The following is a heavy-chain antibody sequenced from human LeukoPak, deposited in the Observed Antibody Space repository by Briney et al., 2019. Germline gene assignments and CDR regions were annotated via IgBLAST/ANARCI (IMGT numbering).Heavy chain of an antibody. D-gene: IGHD2-2*02. CDR3: ARYCSSTSCHSFDY. CDR1: GFTFDDYA. V-gene: IGHV3-9*01. Sequence: GGSLRLSCAASGFTFDDYAMHWVRQAPGKGLEWVSGISWNSGSIGYADSVKGRFTISRDNAKNSLYLQMNSLRAEDTAVYYCARYCSSTSCHSFDYWGQGTLVTVSS. J-gene: IGHJ4*02. CDR2: ISWNSGSI.